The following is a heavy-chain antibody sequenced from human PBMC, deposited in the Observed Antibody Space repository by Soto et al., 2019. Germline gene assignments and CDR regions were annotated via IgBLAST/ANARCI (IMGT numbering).Heavy chain of an antibody. CDR1: GFTFSTYT. J-gene: IGHJ4*02. D-gene: IGHD3-10*01. Sequence: QVQLVESGGGVVQPGRSLRLSCVASGFTFSTYTMYWVLQAPGTGLEGVALIANDGVDKYFADSVKGRCTISRDNSKNTLFLKTNSLRGEDTAVYFCARVTDPFRWFNPYYFDSWGQETLVTVSS. CDR2: IANDGVDK. CDR3: ARVTDPFRWFNPYYFDS. V-gene: IGHV3-30-3*01.